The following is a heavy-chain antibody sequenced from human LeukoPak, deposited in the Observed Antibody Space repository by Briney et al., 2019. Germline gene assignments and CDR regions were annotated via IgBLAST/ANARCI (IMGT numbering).Heavy chain of an antibody. CDR1: GGSISRYY. CDR2: INLLATST. J-gene: IGHJ3*01. D-gene: IGHD6-19*01. V-gene: IGHV3-23*01. CDR3: AKDLGSSGWIDSHDPFDL. Sequence: QTSETLSLTCTASGGSISRYYWSWIRQPPGKGLEWISSINLLATSTYYAGSVKGRFTISRDNSKNTLYLQMSSLRAEDTAIYYCAKDLGSSGWIDSHDPFDLWGQGTTVTVSS.